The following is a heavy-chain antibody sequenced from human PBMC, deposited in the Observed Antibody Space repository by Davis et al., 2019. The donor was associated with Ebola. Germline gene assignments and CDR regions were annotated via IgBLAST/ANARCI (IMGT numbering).Heavy chain of an antibody. CDR3: ARGYDTTGYYYGMDV. CDR2: IYYSGST. J-gene: IGHJ6*02. Sequence: SETLSLTCTVSGGSISSSSYYWGWIRQPPGKGLEWIGSIYYSGSTYYNPSLRSRVTISVDTSKNQFSLKLSSVTAADTAVYYCARGYDTTGYYYGMDVWGQGTTVTVSS. V-gene: IGHV4-39*07. CDR1: GGSISSSSYY. D-gene: IGHD3-9*01.